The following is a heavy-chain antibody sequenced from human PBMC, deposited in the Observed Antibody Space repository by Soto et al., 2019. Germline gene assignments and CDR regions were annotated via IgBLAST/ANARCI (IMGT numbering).Heavy chain of an antibody. CDR3: AGAPPDFLSAFDY. V-gene: IGHV6-1*01. D-gene: IGHD6-19*01. Sequence: PSQTLSLTCAISGDSVSNNGATWNWIRQSPSRGLEWLGRAYYRSRWIYDYAMSVKSRISINPDTSKNQVSLQLNSVTPADTAVYYCAGAPPDFLSAFDYWGRGTLVTVSS. CDR2: AYYRSRWIY. J-gene: IGHJ4*02. CDR1: GDSVSNNGAT.